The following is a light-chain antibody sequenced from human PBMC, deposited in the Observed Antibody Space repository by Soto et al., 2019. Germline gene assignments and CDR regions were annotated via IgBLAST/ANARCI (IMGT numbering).Light chain of an antibody. CDR2: GAS. Sequence: EIVLTQSPGTLSLSPGERATLSCRASQSVSSSYLAWYQQKPGQAPRLLIYGASSRATGIPDRFSGSGSGTDFTLTISRLEPEDFAVYYCQQRSNWPRRLTFGGGTKVEIK. CDR1: QSVSSSY. CDR3: QQRSNWPRRLT. J-gene: IGKJ4*01. V-gene: IGKV3D-20*02.